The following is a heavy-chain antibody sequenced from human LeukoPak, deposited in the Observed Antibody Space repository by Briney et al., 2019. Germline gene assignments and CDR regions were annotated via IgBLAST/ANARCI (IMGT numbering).Heavy chain of an antibody. D-gene: IGHD2-2*01. J-gene: IGHJ3*02. CDR1: GYTFTDYY. CDR3: ARGRISLPASNDAFDI. Sequence: ASVKLSYNASGYTFTDYYIHLVRQAPGQGLEWMGWINPKRGSTDSAQKFQVRVTMTRDTSISTAYMELSRLKSDDTAVYYCARGRISLPASNDAFDIWGQGTMVTVSS. CDR2: INPKRGST. V-gene: IGHV1-2*02.